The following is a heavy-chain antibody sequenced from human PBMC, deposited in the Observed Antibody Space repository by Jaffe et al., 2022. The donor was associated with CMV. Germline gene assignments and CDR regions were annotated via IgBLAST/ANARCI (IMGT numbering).Heavy chain of an antibody. D-gene: IGHD1-7*01. Sequence: EVQLVESGGGLVKPGGSLRLSCAASGFTFSNAWMSWVRQAPGKGLEWVGRIKSKTDGGTTDYAAPVKGRFTISRDDSKNTLYLQMNSLKTEDTAVYYCTTDPAITGTNTLYYYYYGMDVWGQGTTVTVSS. CDR2: IKSKTDGGTT. V-gene: IGHV3-15*01. J-gene: IGHJ6*02. CDR1: GFTFSNAW. CDR3: TTDPAITGTNTLYYYYYGMDV.